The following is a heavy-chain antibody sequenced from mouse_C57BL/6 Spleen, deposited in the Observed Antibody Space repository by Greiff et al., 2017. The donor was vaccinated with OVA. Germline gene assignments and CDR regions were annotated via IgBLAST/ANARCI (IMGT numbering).Heavy chain of an antibody. V-gene: IGHV1-72*01. Sequence: VQLQQPGAELVTPGASVKLSCKASCYTFTSYWMHWVKQRPGRSLEWIGRIDPNSGGTKYNEKFKSKATLTVDKPSSTAYMQLSSLTSEDSAVYYCARGANWDAMDYWGQGTSVTVSS. CDR3: ARGANWDAMDY. CDR2: IDPNSGGT. J-gene: IGHJ4*01. CDR1: CYTFTSYW. D-gene: IGHD4-1*01.